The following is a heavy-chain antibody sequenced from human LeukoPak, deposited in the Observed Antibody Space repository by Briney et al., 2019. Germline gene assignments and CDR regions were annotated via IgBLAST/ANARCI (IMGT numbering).Heavy chain of an antibody. CDR1: GFTFSNYA. V-gene: IGHV3-23*01. J-gene: IGHJ4*02. Sequence: GGSLRLSCAASGFTFSNYAMNWVRQAPGRGLEWVSAISGSGGSTYYADSVKGRFTISRDNSKNTLYLQMNSLRAEDTAVYYCPKDLVGSGSYSLDYWGQGTLVTVSS. D-gene: IGHD1-26*01. CDR2: ISGSGGST. CDR3: PKDLVGSGSYSLDY.